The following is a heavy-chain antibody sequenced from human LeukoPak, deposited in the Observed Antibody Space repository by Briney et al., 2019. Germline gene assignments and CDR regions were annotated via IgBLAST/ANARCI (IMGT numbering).Heavy chain of an antibody. J-gene: IGHJ4*02. CDR3: ARVSYSGNYQYYFDY. Sequence: GGSLRLSCAAFGFTFSSYWMHWVRQAPGKGLVWVSRMNTDGSSTRYADSVKGRFTISRDNAKNTLYLQMNSLRAEDTAVYYCARVSYSGNYQYYFDYWGQGTLVTVSS. V-gene: IGHV3-74*01. CDR1: GFTFSSYW. CDR2: MNTDGSST. D-gene: IGHD1-26*01.